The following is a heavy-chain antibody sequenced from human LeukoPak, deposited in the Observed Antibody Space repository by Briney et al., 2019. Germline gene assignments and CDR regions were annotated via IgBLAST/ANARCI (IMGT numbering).Heavy chain of an antibody. CDR3: ARGQGTVTTH. V-gene: IGHV4-34*01. CDR1: GGSFSGYY. Sequence: SETLSLTCAVSGGSFSGYYWTWIRQPPGRGLEWIGEINHSGSANYNPSLKSRVTISLDTSKNQFSLKLSSVTAADTAVYYCARGQGTVTTHWGQGTLVTVSS. CDR2: INHSGSA. J-gene: IGHJ4*02. D-gene: IGHD4-17*01.